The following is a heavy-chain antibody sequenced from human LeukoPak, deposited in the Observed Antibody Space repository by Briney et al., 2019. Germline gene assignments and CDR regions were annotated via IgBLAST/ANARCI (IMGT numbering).Heavy chain of an antibody. CDR1: GGTFSSYA. D-gene: IGHD3-22*01. CDR3: ATTYYYDSSGYYYVDY. V-gene: IGHV1-69*04. Sequence: ASVKVSCTASGGTFSSYAISWVRQAPGQGLEWMGRIIPILGIANYAQKFQGRVTITADKSTSTAYMELSSLRSEDTAVYYCATTYYYDSSGYYYVDYWGQGTLVTVSS. J-gene: IGHJ4*02. CDR2: IIPILGIA.